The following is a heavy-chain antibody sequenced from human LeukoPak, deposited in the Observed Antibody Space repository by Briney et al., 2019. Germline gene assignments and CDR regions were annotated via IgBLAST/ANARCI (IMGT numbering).Heavy chain of an antibody. J-gene: IGHJ4*02. Sequence: GGSLRLSCAASGFTFSGYGMHWVRQAPGKGLEWVAVISYDGSNKYYADSVKGRFTISRDNSKNTLYLQMNSLRAEDTAVYYCAQIPSGSDLDYWGQGTLVTVSS. D-gene: IGHD1-26*01. CDR3: AQIPSGSDLDY. CDR2: ISYDGSNK. CDR1: GFTFSGYG. V-gene: IGHV3-30*03.